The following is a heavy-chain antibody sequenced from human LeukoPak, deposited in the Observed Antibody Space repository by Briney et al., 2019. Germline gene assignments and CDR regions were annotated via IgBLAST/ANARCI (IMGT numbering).Heavy chain of an antibody. Sequence: PSETLSLTCAVSGGSISSSNWWSWVRQPPGKGLEWIGEIYHSGSTNYNPSLKSRVTISVDTSKNQFSLKLSSVTAADTAVYYCARSSGQYNWFDPWGQGTLVTVSS. J-gene: IGHJ5*02. CDR3: ARSSGQYNWFDP. CDR1: GGSISSSNW. CDR2: IYHSGST. V-gene: IGHV4-4*02. D-gene: IGHD3-10*01.